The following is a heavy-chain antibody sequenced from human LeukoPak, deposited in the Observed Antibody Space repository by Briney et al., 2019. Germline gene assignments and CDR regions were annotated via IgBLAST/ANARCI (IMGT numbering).Heavy chain of an antibody. V-gene: IGHV3-23*01. CDR1: GFTFSDYY. Sequence: GGSLRLSCAASGFTFSDYYMSWIRQAPGKGLEWVSAISGSGGSTYYADSVKGRFTISRDNSKNTLYLQMNSLRAEDTAVYYCAKAPYSINWYYFDYWGQGTLVTVSS. CDR3: AKAPYSINWYYFDY. D-gene: IGHD6-13*01. J-gene: IGHJ4*02. CDR2: ISGSGGST.